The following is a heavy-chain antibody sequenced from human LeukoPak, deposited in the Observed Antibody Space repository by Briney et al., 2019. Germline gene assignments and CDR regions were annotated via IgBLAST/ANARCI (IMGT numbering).Heavy chain of an antibody. V-gene: IGHV4-4*02. CDR3: ARRIAAAGTDWFDP. J-gene: IGHJ5*02. CDR1: GGSISSSNW. Sequence: SETLSLTCAVSGGSISSSNWWSWVRQPPGKGLGWIGEIYHSGSTNYNPSLKSRVTISVDKSKNQFSLKLSSVTAADTAVYYCARRIAAAGTDWFDPWGQGTLVTVSS. CDR2: IYHSGST. D-gene: IGHD6-13*01.